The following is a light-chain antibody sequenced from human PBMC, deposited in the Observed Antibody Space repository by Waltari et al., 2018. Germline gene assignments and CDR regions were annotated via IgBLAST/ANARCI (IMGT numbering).Light chain of an antibody. CDR1: SSDVGGYNY. V-gene: IGLV2-11*01. J-gene: IGLJ2*01. CDR2: DVS. CDR3: CSFAGSHTYVV. Sequence: QSALTQPRSVSGSPGQSVTISCTGTSSDVGGYNYVSWYQQHPGKAPTLRIYDVSTRPSGVPVRFSGSKSGNTASLTISGLQTEDEADYYCCSFAGSHTYVVFGGGTKLTVL.